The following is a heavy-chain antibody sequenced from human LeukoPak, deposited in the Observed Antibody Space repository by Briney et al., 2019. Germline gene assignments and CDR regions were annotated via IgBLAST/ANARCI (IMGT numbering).Heavy chain of an antibody. Sequence: PSETLSLTCAVYGGSFSGYYWSWIRQPPGKGLEWIGEINHSGSTNYNPSLKSRVTMSVDTSKNQFSLKLSSVTAADTAVYYCARGGSGYSSSWYGRYYFDYWGQGTLVTVSS. V-gene: IGHV4-34*01. CDR2: INHSGST. D-gene: IGHD6-13*01. CDR1: GGSFSGYY. J-gene: IGHJ4*02. CDR3: ARGGSGYSSSWYGRYYFDY.